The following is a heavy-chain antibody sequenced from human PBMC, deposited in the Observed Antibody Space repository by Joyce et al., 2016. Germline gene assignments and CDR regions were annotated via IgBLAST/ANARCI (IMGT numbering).Heavy chain of an antibody. CDR2: ISAHHGNT. D-gene: IGHD3-22*01. CDR1: GYIFTTYG. Sequence: QVQLVQSGSEVKKPGASVEVSCKASGYIFTTYGISWVRQATGQGFEWMGWISAHHGNTKYAQKFQGRVTMTIDTSTSTAYMELEGLRSDDTAVYYCARDIHYYNSSGYYWGAFDIWGQGTMVSVSS. CDR3: ARDIHYYNSSGYYWGAFDI. V-gene: IGHV1-18*01. J-gene: IGHJ3*02.